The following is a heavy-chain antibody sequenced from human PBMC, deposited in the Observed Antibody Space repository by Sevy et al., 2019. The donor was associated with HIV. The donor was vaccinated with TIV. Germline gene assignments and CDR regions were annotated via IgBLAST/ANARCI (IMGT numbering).Heavy chain of an antibody. CDR3: AKDHAVTTDWVFFDS. CDR2: ISFNGSSR. D-gene: IGHD4-17*01. CDR1: GFTFSNYD. Sequence: GGSLRLSCAASGFTFSNYDMHWIRQAPGKGLEWVAAISFNGSSRNYADSLRGRFTISRDDSKNTVHLHMRGLRSEDTAVYFCAKDHAVTTDWVFFDSWGQGTLVTVSS. J-gene: IGHJ4*02. V-gene: IGHV3-30*18.